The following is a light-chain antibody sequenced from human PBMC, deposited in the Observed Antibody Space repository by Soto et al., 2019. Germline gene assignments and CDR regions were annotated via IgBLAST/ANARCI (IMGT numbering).Light chain of an antibody. Sequence: DIQMTQSPSSLSASVGDRVTITCRSSQNIIFYLNWYQKKIGKAPKLLIYAAANLQSGVQSRFSDSGSGKDFTLNISNLQPADFATYYCQQFEDFPRAIIFGQGTRLEIK. V-gene: IGKV1-39*01. CDR1: QNIIFY. J-gene: IGKJ5*01. CDR3: QQFEDFPRAII. CDR2: AAA.